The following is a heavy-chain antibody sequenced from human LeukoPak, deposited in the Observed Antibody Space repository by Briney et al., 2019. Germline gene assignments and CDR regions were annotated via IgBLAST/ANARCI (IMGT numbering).Heavy chain of an antibody. CDR2: IRYDGSKK. CDR1: GFTFSSYG. V-gene: IGHV3-30*02. CDR3: VKGSKAVLIRRDHYMDV. Sequence: GGSLRLSCAASGFTFSSYGMHWVRQAPGKGLEWVTFIRYDGSKKYYADSVKGRFTISRDNSKNTLYLQMNSLRPEDTAVYYCVKGSKAVLIRRDHYMDVWGKGTTVTISS. D-gene: IGHD3-22*01. J-gene: IGHJ6*03.